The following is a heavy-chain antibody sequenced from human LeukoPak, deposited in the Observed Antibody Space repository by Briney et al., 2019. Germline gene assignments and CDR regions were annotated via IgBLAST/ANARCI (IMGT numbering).Heavy chain of an antibody. V-gene: IGHV4-34*01. CDR1: GWSFNDYY. Sequence: PSETLSLTCAVYGWSFNDYYWNWIRQPPGKGLEWIGEINARGDTNYNPSLKSRVTISVDTSKNQFSLKLSSVTAADTAVYYCARDRLYSGTFDYWGQGTLVTVSS. CDR2: INARGDT. D-gene: IGHD2-8*01. J-gene: IGHJ4*02. CDR3: ARDRLYSGTFDY.